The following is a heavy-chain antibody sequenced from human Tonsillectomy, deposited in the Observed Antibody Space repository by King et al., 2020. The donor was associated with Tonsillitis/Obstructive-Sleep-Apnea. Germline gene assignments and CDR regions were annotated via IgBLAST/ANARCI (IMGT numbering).Heavy chain of an antibody. CDR3: AKVSGLKWGGCSGYSALIDY. Sequence: QLVQSGGGLVQPGGSLRLSCAASGFTFSSYAMSWVRQAPGKGLEWVSAISGSGGSTYYADSVKGRFTISRDNSKNTLYLQMNSLRAEDTAVYYCAKVSGLKWGGCSGYSALIDYWGQGTLVTVSS. CDR1: GFTFSSYA. D-gene: IGHD3-22*01. J-gene: IGHJ4*02. V-gene: IGHV3-23*04. CDR2: ISGSGGST.